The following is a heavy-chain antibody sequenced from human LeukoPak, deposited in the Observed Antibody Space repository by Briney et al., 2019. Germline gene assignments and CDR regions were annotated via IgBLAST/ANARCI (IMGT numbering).Heavy chain of an antibody. Sequence: SETLSLTCAVSGDSINSYHWSWIRQPAGKGLEWIGLIHMSGSTNYNPSLRSRVAISMDNSKNQFSLKLKSVTAADTAVYYCARDDSSRDDSGGYHYWGQGTLVTISS. J-gene: IGHJ4*02. CDR3: ARDDSSRDDSGGYHY. CDR1: GDSINSYH. V-gene: IGHV4-4*07. D-gene: IGHD3-22*01. CDR2: IHMSGST.